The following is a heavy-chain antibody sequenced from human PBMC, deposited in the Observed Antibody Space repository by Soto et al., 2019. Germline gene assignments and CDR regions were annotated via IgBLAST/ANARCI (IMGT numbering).Heavy chain of an antibody. CDR1: GFLFSTSGVG. CDR2: IYWDDDE. Sequence: QITLKESAPTLVKPTQTLTVTCSFTGFLFSTSGVGVGWIRQPPGKALEWLALIYWDDDERHSPSLKSRLTITKDTSKNQVVLRMTNVDPVDTAAYYCANIRGSHYAFDIWGQGTMVTVSS. J-gene: IGHJ3*02. D-gene: IGHD1-26*01. V-gene: IGHV2-5*02. CDR3: ANIRGSHYAFDI.